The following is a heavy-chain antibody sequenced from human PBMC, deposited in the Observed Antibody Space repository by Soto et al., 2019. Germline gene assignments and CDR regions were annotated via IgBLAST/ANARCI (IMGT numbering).Heavy chain of an antibody. V-gene: IGHV3-7*01. CDR2: INKDGSEK. CDR3: AKGTCFDDSSGYFDN. CDR1: GFTFSSYW. D-gene: IGHD3-22*01. J-gene: IGHJ4*01. Sequence: GGSLRLSCAASGFTFSSYWMHWVRQAPGKGLVWVANINKDGSEKYYVDSVKGRFTISGDNAKNSLYVQMTSMRDEDTAVYYYAKGTCFDDSSGYFDNGGQGTLVNVSS.